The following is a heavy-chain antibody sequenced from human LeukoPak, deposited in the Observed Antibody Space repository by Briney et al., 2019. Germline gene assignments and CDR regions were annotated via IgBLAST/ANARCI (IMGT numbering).Heavy chain of an antibody. Sequence: GGSLRLSCAASGFTVSNNYMSWDRQAPGKGLEWVSVIYSGGSTYYADSVKGRFTISRDNSKNTLYLQLNSLRAEDTAIYYCAKDLSYGFDYWGQGTLVTVSS. CDR3: AKDLSYGFDY. D-gene: IGHD5-18*01. CDR1: GFTVSNNY. CDR2: IYSGGST. V-gene: IGHV3-53*01. J-gene: IGHJ4*02.